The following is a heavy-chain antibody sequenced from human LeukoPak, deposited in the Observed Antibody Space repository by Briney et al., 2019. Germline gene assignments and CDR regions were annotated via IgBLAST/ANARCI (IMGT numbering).Heavy chain of an antibody. CDR2: IYTSGST. J-gene: IGHJ4*02. D-gene: IGHD6-13*01. CDR1: GGSISSYY. V-gene: IGHV4-4*07. Sequence: SETLSLTCTVSGGSISSYYWSWIRQPAVKGLEWIGRIYTSGSTNYNPSLKSRVTISVDTSKNQFSLKLSSVTAADTAVYYCARAIARSSWYRPFGFDYWGQGTLVTVSS. CDR3: ARAIARSSWYRPFGFDY.